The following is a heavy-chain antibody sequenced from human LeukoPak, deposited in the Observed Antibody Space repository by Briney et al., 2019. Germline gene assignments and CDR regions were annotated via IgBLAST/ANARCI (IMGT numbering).Heavy chain of an antibody. V-gene: IGHV3-30-3*01. J-gene: IGHJ4*02. Sequence: PGGSLRLSCAASGFTFSSYWMHWVRQAPGKGLVWVAVISYDGSNKYYADSVKGRFTISRDNSKNTLYLQMNSLRAEDTAVYYCARARGQVWFGEYSVDYWGQGTLVTVSS. CDR2: ISYDGSNK. D-gene: IGHD3-10*01. CDR1: GFTFSSYW. CDR3: ARARGQVWFGEYSVDY.